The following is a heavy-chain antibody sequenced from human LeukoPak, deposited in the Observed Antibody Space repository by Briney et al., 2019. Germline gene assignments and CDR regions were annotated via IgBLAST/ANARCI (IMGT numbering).Heavy chain of an antibody. V-gene: IGHV4-34*01. CDR3: ARDTVVTANRYKLRFDP. CDR1: GGSFSGYY. D-gene: IGHD2-21*02. Sequence: SETLSLTCAVYGGSFSGYYWSWIRQPPGKGLEWIGEINHSGSTNYNPSLKSRVTISVDTSKNQFSLKLSSVTAADTAVYYCARDTVVTANRYKLRFDPWGQGTLVTVSS. CDR2: INHSGST. J-gene: IGHJ5*02.